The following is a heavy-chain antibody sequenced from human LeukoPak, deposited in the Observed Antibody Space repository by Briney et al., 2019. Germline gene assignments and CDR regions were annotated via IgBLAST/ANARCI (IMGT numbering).Heavy chain of an antibody. CDR3: ARVRSGSLDY. CDR1: GFTFSSYS. Sequence: PGGSLRLSCAASGFTFSSYSMNWVRQAPGKGLEWVSFIRCSSSDIYYADSVKGRFTISRDNAKNSLYLQMDSLRAEDTAVYYCARVRSGSLDYWGQGTLVTVSS. J-gene: IGHJ4*02. D-gene: IGHD1-26*01. CDR2: IRCSSSDI. V-gene: IGHV3-21*01.